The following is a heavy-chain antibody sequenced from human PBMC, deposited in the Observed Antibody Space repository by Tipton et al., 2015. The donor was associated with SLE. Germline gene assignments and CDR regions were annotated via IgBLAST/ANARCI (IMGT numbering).Heavy chain of an antibody. Sequence: TLSLTCTVSGGSISSHYWSWIRQPPGKGLEWIGYIYYSGSTNYNPPLKSRVTISVDTSKNQFSLKLSSVTAADTAVYYCARLGYCSGGSCPVWGQGTLVTVSS. V-gene: IGHV4-59*11. J-gene: IGHJ4*02. D-gene: IGHD2-15*01. CDR3: ARLGYCSGGSCPV. CDR1: GGSISSHY. CDR2: IYYSGST.